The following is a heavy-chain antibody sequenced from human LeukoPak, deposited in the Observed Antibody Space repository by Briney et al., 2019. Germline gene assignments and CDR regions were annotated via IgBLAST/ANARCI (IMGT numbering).Heavy chain of an antibody. D-gene: IGHD1-26*01. CDR1: GFTFSSYG. CDR2: IRYDGSNK. J-gene: IGHJ3*02. Sequence: PGGSLRLSCAASGFTFSSYGMHWVRQAPGKGLEWVAFIRYDGSNKYYADSVKGRFTISRDNSKNTLYLQMNSLRAEDTAVYYCAKDQGYSGRGRDAFDIWGQGTMVTVSS. V-gene: IGHV3-30*02. CDR3: AKDQGYSGRGRDAFDI.